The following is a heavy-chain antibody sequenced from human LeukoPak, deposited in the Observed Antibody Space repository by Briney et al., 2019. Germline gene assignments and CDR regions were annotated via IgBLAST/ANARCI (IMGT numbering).Heavy chain of an antibody. CDR2: IYYSGST. V-gene: IGHV4-59*01. D-gene: IGHD3-10*01. CDR1: GGSISSYY. CDR3: ARVSRVLWFGELSPGDAFDI. Sequence: PSETLSLTCTVSGGSISSYYWSWIRQPPGKGLEWIGYIYYSGSTNYNPSFKGRVTISVDTSKIQFSLKLSSVTAADTAVYYCARVSRVLWFGELSPGDAFDIWGQGTMVTVSS. J-gene: IGHJ3*02.